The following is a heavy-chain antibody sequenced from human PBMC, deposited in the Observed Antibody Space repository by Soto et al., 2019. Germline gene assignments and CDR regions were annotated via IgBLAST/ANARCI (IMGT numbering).Heavy chain of an antibody. CDR1: GGTFSSYA. CDR3: ARVAEDSGSSLGHDAFDI. J-gene: IGHJ3*02. V-gene: IGHV1-69*13. CDR2: IIPIFGTA. Sequence: ASVKVSCKASGGTFSSYAISWVRQAPGQGLEWMGGIIPIFGTANYAQKFQGRVTITADESTSTAYMELSSLRSEDTAVYYCARVAEDSGSSLGHDAFDIWGQGTMVTVSS. D-gene: IGHD1-26*01.